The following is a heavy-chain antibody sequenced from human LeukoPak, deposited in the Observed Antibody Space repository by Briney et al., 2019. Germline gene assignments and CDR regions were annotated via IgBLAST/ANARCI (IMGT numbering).Heavy chain of an antibody. D-gene: IGHD3-10*01. CDR1: GGTFSCYA. J-gene: IGHJ6*04. CDR3: ARDSTGEDYYYYGMDV. V-gene: IGHV1-69*13. CDR2: IIPIFGTA. Sequence: AASVKVSCKASGGTFSCYAISWVRQAPGQGLEWMGGIIPIFGTANYAQKFQGRVTITADESTSTAYMGLSSLRSEDTAVYYCARDSTGEDYYYYGMDVWDKGTTVTVSS.